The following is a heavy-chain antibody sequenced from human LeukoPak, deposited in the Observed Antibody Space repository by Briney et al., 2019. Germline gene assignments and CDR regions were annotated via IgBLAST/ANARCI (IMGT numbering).Heavy chain of an antibody. CDR1: GYTFTIYA. V-gene: IGHV1-24*01. Sequence: ASVKVSCKASGYTFTIYAMNWVRQAPGQGLEWMGGFDPEHGETIYAQKFQSRVTMTEDTSTDTAYMELSSLRSEDTAIYYCATGSLTDAFDIWGQGTMVTVSS. CDR2: FDPEHGET. J-gene: IGHJ3*02. CDR3: ATGSLTDAFDI.